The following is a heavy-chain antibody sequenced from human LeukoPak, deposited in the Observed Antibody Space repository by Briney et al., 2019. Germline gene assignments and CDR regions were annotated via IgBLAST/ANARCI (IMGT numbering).Heavy chain of an antibody. Sequence: ASVKVSCKASGGTFSSYAISWVRQAPGQGLEWMGRIIPILGIANYAQKFQGRVTITADKSTSTAYMELSSLRSEDTVVYYCARSLGYSSSSDFDYWGQGTLVTVSS. D-gene: IGHD6-6*01. CDR2: IIPILGIA. V-gene: IGHV1-69*04. CDR1: GGTFSSYA. CDR3: ARSLGYSSSSDFDY. J-gene: IGHJ4*02.